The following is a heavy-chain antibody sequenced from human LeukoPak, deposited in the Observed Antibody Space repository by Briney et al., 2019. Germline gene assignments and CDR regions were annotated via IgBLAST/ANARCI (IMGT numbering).Heavy chain of an antibody. J-gene: IGHJ4*02. D-gene: IGHD3-22*01. CDR2: ISYDGSNK. CDR1: GLTFSSYG. V-gene: IGHV3-30*03. Sequence: PGGSLRLSCAASGLTFSSYGMHWVRQAPGEGLEWVAVISYDGSNKYYADSVKGQFTISRDNSKNTLYLQMNSLRAEDTAVYYCARAYYYDSSGYYYGDYWGQGTLVTVSS. CDR3: ARAYYYDSSGYYYGDY.